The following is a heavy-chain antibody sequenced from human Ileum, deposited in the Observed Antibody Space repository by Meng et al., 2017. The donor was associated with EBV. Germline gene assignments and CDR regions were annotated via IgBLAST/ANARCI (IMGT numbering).Heavy chain of an antibody. V-gene: IGHV4-34*12. CDR3: ARRPTGIDY. D-gene: IGHD2-8*02. CDR1: GASLSGAY. CDR2: IIHGGSP. Sequence: QLPQCVGGLSSLWQTVALTGAVNGASLSGAYWNWIRQPPGKGLEWIGEIIHGGSPSYNPSLKSRVTISIDTSKNQLSLMLSSVTAADTAVYYCARRPTGIDYWGQGTLVTVSS. J-gene: IGHJ4*02.